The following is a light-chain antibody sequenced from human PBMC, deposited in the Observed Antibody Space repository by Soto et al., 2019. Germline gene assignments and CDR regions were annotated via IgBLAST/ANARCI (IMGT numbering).Light chain of an antibody. V-gene: IGKV3-20*01. J-gene: IGKJ1*01. CDR1: QSISNSY. CDR2: GAS. Sequence: EIVLTQSPGTLSLSPGERATLSCRASQSISNSYLAWHQQKSGQAPRLLIYGASSRATGIPDRFSGSGSGTDFTLTISRLEPEDFAVYYCHQYGSSPWTFGQGTKVELK. CDR3: HQYGSSPWT.